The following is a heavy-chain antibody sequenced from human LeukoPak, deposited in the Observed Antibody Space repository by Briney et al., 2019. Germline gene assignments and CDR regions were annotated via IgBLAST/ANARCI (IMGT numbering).Heavy chain of an antibody. V-gene: IGHV1-69*04. CDR1: GGTFSSYA. J-gene: IGHJ4*02. D-gene: IGHD2-2*01. CDR3: ASSCSSTSCSPY. CDR2: IIPILGIA. Sequence: ASVKVSCKASGGTFSSYAISWVRQAPGQGLEWMGRIIPILGIANYAQKFQGRVTITADKSTSTAYMERSSLRSEDTAVYYCASSCSSTSCSPYWGQGTLVTVSS.